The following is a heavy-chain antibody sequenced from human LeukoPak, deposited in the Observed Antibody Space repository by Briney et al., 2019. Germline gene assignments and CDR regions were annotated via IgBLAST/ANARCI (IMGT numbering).Heavy chain of an antibody. CDR1: GYSFNGYF. D-gene: IGHD5-12*01. CDR3: ARRGYSGYDFDY. CDR2: IDPNSGVT. J-gene: IGHJ4*02. Sequence: ASVKVSCKSSGYSFNGYFIHWVRQAPGQGFEWMGWIDPNSGVTKYAQEFQGRVTMARDTSITTTYMDLSRLSSDDTAVYYCARRGYSGYDFDYWGQGTLVTVSS. V-gene: IGHV1-2*02.